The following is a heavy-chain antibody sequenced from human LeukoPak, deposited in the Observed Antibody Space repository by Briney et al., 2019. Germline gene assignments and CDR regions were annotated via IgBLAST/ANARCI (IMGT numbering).Heavy chain of an antibody. J-gene: IGHJ4*02. Sequence: GGSLRLSCAASGLTFSRHAMSWVRQAPGRGLEWVSGITGSGANTYYAESVKGRFTISRDNAKNSLYLQMNSLRAEDTAVYYCARDQKVVPAAIIDYWGQGTLVTVSS. V-gene: IGHV3-23*01. CDR1: GLTFSRHA. CDR2: ITGSGANT. D-gene: IGHD2-2*02. CDR3: ARDQKVVPAAIIDY.